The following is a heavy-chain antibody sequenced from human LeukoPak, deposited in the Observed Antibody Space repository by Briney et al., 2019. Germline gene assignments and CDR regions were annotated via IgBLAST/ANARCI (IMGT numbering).Heavy chain of an antibody. D-gene: IGHD4/OR15-4a*01. CDR1: GYAFSSCE. Sequence: GASVKVSCKTAGYAFSSCEINWVRQAPGQGLEWVGWMHHNSGKTGSAHKFQGRVTMTRDTSTSTAYMELSSLTSEDTAVFYCARGQYGGNRFFDQWGQGNLIIVSS. J-gene: IGHJ4*02. V-gene: IGHV1-8*02. CDR3: ARGQYGGNRFFDQ. CDR2: MHHNSGKT.